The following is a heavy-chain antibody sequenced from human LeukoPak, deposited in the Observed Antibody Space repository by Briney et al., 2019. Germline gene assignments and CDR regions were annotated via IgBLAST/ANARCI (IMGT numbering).Heavy chain of an antibody. CDR2: IRSKAYGGTT. CDR1: GFNFSSYS. J-gene: IGHJ4*02. CDR3: TRDLRWLQSFDY. D-gene: IGHD5-24*01. V-gene: IGHV3-49*04. Sequence: PGGSPRLSCAASGFNFSSYSMNWVRQAPGKGLEWVGFIRSKAYGGTTEYAASVKGRFTISRDDSKSIAYLQMNSLKTEDTAVYYCTRDLRWLQSFDYWGQGTLVTVSS.